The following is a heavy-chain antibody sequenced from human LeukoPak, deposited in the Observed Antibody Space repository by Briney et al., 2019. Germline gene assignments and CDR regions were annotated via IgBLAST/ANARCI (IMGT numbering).Heavy chain of an antibody. CDR2: IYSSGST. J-gene: IGHJ3*02. Sequence: SETLSLTCTVSGGSISANYWIWMRQSAGKGLEYIGRIYSSGSTNYNPSLKSRVTMSVDTSKNQFSLKLSSVTAADTAVYYCARESDGDGYNLGDSFDIWGQGTMVTVSS. CDR1: GGSISANY. CDR3: ARESDGDGYNLGDSFDI. V-gene: IGHV4-4*07. D-gene: IGHD5-24*01.